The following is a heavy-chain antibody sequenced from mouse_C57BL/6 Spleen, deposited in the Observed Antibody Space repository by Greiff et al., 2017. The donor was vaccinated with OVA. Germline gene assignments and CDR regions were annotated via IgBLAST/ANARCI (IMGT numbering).Heavy chain of an antibody. V-gene: IGHV1-61*01. J-gene: IGHJ4*01. D-gene: IGHD1-1*01. CDR3: ARENYDGSTYYAMDY. Sequence: QVQLQQPGAELVRPGSSVKLSCKASGYTFTSYWMDWVKQRPGQGLEWIGNIYPSDSETHYNQKFKDKATLTVDKSSSTAYMQLSSLTSEDSAVYYCARENYDGSTYYAMDYWGQGTSVTVSS. CDR2: IYPSDSET. CDR1: GYTFTSYW.